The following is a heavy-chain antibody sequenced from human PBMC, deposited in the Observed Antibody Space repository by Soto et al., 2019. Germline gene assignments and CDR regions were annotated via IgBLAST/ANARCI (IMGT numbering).Heavy chain of an antibody. J-gene: IGHJ4*02. Sequence: SETLSLTCAVYGGSFRGYYCSWIRQPPGKGLEWIGEINHSGSTNYNPSLKSRVTISVDTSKNQFSLKLSSVTAADTAVYYCARGRVEMATIFLDYWGQGTLVTVSS. D-gene: IGHD5-12*01. CDR3: ARGRVEMATIFLDY. CDR2: INHSGST. CDR1: GGSFRGYY. V-gene: IGHV4-34*01.